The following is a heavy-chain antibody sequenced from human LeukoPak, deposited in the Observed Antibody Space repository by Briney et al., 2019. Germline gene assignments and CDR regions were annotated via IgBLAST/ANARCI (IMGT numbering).Heavy chain of an antibody. CDR2: INSDGSST. CDR3: ARKAGGYSYGPLDY. D-gene: IGHD5-18*01. Sequence: GGSLRLSCAASGFIFSSYAMSWVRQAPGKGLVWVSRINSDGSSTSYADSVKGRFTISRDNAKNTLYLQMNSLRAEDTAVYYCARKAGGYSYGPLDYWGQGTLVTVSS. J-gene: IGHJ4*02. V-gene: IGHV3-74*01. CDR1: GFIFSSYA.